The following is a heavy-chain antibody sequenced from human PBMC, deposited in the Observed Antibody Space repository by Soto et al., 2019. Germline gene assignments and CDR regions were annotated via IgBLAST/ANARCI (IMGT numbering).Heavy chain of an antibody. CDR2: IKSKTDGGTT. J-gene: IGHJ5*02. CDR3: TTGLYRDIVVVGWFDP. CDR1: GFTFSNAW. D-gene: IGHD2-2*01. Sequence: TGGSLRLSCAASGFTFSNAWMSWVRQAPGKGLEWVGRIKSKTDGGTTDYAAPVKGRFTISRDDSKNTLYLQMNSLKTEDTAVYYCTTGLYRDIVVVGWFDPWGQGTLVTVSS. V-gene: IGHV3-15*01.